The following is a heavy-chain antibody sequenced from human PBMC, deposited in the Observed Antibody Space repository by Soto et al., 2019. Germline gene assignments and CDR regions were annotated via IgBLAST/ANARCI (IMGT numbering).Heavy chain of an antibody. CDR1: GCSISSSSYF. Sequence: SETLSLTCPVSGCSISSSSYFWVWIRQPPGKGLEWIGNVHYRGSTYYNASLTSRVTISVDTSKNQFSLKLSSVTAADSAVYSCARGIGYYFDSWGQGTLVTVSS. J-gene: IGHJ4*02. CDR3: ARGIGYYFDS. V-gene: IGHV4-39*01. D-gene: IGHD2-2*03. CDR2: VHYRGST.